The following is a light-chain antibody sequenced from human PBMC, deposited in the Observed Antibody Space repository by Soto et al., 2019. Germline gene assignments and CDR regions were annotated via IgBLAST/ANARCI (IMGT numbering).Light chain of an antibody. CDR2: DNN. Sequence: QSVLTQPPSVSAAPGQKVTISCSGSSSNIGNNYVSWYQQLPGTDPKLLIYDNNERPSGIPDRFSGSKSGTSATLGITGLQTGDEADYYCGTWDSNLSAGVFGGGTKLTVL. CDR1: SSNIGNNY. J-gene: IGLJ2*01. CDR3: GTWDSNLSAGV. V-gene: IGLV1-51*01.